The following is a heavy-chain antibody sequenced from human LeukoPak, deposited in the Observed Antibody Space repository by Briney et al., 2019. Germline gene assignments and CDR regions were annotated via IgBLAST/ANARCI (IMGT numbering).Heavy chain of an antibody. D-gene: IGHD6-13*01. J-gene: IGHJ4*02. CDR1: GYTFTGYY. Sequence: ASVKVSCKASGYTFTGYYMRWVRQAPGQGLERMGWINPNSGGTNYAQKFQGRVTMTRDTSISTAYMELSRLRSDDTAVYYCARTSSSWLFYFDYWGQGTLVTVSS. CDR3: ARTSSSWLFYFDY. V-gene: IGHV1-2*02. CDR2: INPNSGGT.